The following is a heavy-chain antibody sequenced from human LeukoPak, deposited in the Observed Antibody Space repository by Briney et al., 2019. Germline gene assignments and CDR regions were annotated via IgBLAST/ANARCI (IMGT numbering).Heavy chain of an antibody. CDR3: ARGMGLHLGELSFYYYYYMDV. CDR2: IKQDGSEK. CDR1: GFTFSSYW. V-gene: IGHV3-7*04. D-gene: IGHD3-16*02. J-gene: IGHJ6*03. Sequence: GGSLRLSCAASGFTFSSYWMSWVRQAPGKGLEWVANIKQDGSEKYYVDSVKSRVTISRDNAKNSLYLQMNSLRAEDTAVYYCARGMGLHLGELSFYYYYYMDVWGKGTTVTISS.